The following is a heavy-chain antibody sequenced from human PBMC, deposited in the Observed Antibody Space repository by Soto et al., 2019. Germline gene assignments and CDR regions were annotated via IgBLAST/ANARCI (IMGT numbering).Heavy chain of an antibody. Sequence: SETLSLTCAVYGGSFSGYYWSWIRQPPGKGLEWIGEINHSGSTNYNPSLKSRVTISVDTSKNQFSLRLSSVTAADTAVYYFARDQLGDYDFWSGYYSCYGMDVWGQGTTVTVSS. CDR2: INHSGST. D-gene: IGHD3-3*01. CDR3: ARDQLGDYDFWSGYYSCYGMDV. J-gene: IGHJ6*02. CDR1: GGSFSGYY. V-gene: IGHV4-34*01.